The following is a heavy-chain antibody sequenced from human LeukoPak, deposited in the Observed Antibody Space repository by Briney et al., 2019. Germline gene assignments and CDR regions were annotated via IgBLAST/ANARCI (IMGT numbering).Heavy chain of an antibody. Sequence: PSETLSLTCTVSGGSISSGGYYWSWIRQPPGKGLVWIGYIYHSGSTYYNPSLKSRVTISVDRSKNQFSLKLSSVTAADTAVYYCARALLVVRGAPDYYFDYWGQGTLVTVSS. J-gene: IGHJ4*02. CDR3: ARALLVVRGAPDYYFDY. D-gene: IGHD3-10*01. CDR2: IYHSGST. V-gene: IGHV4-30-2*01. CDR1: GGSISSGGYY.